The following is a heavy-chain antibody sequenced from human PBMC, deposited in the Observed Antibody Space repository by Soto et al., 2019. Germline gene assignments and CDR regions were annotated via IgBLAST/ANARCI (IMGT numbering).Heavy chain of an antibody. Sequence: QVHLVQSGPEVKKPGASVKISCKASGYTFTASAIHWVRQAPGQGLEWMAWINAGNGDTKYSQQFQDIVTVTRDTAASTVYLELSSLRSEDTPLYFCARDSASSVTHWGQGTLVTVSS. V-gene: IGHV1-3*01. CDR2: INAGNGDT. CDR1: GYTFTASA. CDR3: ARDSASSVTH. J-gene: IGHJ4*02. D-gene: IGHD4-17*01.